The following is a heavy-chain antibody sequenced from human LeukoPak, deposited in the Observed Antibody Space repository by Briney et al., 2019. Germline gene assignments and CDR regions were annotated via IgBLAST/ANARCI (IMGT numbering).Heavy chain of an antibody. CDR3: AREAPDHYYYYYYMDV. V-gene: IGHV4-4*07. CDR1: GGSSSTYY. Sequence: SETLSLTCTVSGGSSSTYYWSWIRQPAGKGLEWIGRIDTSGSTNYSPSLKSRVTMSVDTSKNQFSLRLTSVTAADTAVYYCAREAPDHYYYYYYMDVWGKGTTVTVSS. J-gene: IGHJ6*03. CDR2: IDTSGST.